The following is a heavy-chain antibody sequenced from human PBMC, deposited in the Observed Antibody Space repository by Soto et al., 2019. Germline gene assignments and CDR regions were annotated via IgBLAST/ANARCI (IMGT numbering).Heavy chain of an antibody. J-gene: IGHJ4*02. D-gene: IGHD3-16*02. Sequence: ASVKVSCKASGYTFTSDGISWVRQAPGQGLEWMGWISAYNGNTNYAQKLQGRVTMTTDTSTSTAYMELRSLRSDDTAVYYCARGFMITFGGVIVPDSAFDYWGQRTLVTDSS. V-gene: IGHV1-18*01. CDR3: ARGFMITFGGVIVPDSAFDY. CDR2: ISAYNGNT. CDR1: GYTFTSDG.